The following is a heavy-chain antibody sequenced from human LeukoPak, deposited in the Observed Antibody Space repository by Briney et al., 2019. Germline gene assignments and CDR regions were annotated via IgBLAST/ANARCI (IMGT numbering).Heavy chain of an antibody. CDR3: AKDLCSSTSCQGANY. CDR1: GFTFTSYW. Sequence: PGGSLRLSCAASGFTFTSYWMSWVRQAPGKGLEWVSAISGSGGSTYYADSVKGRFTISRDNSKNTLYLQMNSLRAEDTAVYYCAKDLCSSTSCQGANYWGQGTLVTVSS. V-gene: IGHV3-23*01. J-gene: IGHJ4*02. D-gene: IGHD2-2*01. CDR2: ISGSGGST.